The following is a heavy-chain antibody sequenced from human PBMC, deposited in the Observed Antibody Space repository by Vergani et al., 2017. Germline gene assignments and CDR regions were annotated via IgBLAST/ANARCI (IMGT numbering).Heavy chain of an antibody. D-gene: IGHD1-26*01. CDR1: GFTFSSYA. CDR2: IYYSGST. Sequence: VQLLESGGGLVQPGGSLRLSCAASGFTFSSYAMSWVRQAPGKGLEWIGYIYYSGSTYYNPSLKSRVTISVDTSKNQFSLKLSSVTAADTAVYYCAQPRSVKVGAPPDWYFDLWGRGTLVTVSS. J-gene: IGHJ2*01. V-gene: IGHV4-59*06. CDR3: AQPRSVKVGAPPDWYFDL.